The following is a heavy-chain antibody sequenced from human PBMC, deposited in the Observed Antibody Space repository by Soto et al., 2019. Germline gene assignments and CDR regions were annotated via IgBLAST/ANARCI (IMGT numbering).Heavy chain of an antibody. V-gene: IGHV5-51*01. CDR2: IYPGDSDT. CDR1: GYSFTSFW. D-gene: IGHD6-19*01. J-gene: IGHJ6*02. CDR3: ARSIAVTGTYFSGLDV. Sequence: GESLKISCKGSGYSFTSFWIGWVRQTPGKDLEWLGIIYPGDSDTRYSSSFQGHVTISADKSLNTAYLQWSSLKASDTAMYYCARSIAVTGTYFSGLDVWGQGTTVNVSS.